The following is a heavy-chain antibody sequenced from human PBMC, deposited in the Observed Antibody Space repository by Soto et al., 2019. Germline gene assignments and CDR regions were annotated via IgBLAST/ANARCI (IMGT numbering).Heavy chain of an antibody. J-gene: IGHJ4*02. V-gene: IGHV3-15*01. CDR2: IKSKTDGGTT. CDR1: GFTFSNAW. CDR3: TTDLYYDIPSPFDY. D-gene: IGHD3-9*01. Sequence: EVQLVESGGGLVKPGGSLRLSCAASGFTFSNAWTSWVRQAPGKGLEWVGRIKSKTDGGTTDYAAPVKGRFTISRDDSKNTLYLQMNSLKTEDTAVYYCTTDLYYDIPSPFDYWGQGTLVTVSS.